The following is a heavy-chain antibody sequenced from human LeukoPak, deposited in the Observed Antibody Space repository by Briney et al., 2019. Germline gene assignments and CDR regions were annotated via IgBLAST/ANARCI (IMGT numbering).Heavy chain of an antibody. CDR3: ARTSVGVIYDSSGSYSRNWYFDL. CDR1: GGPISSGVYY. V-gene: IGHV4-31*03. D-gene: IGHD3-22*01. CDR2: IYNSGST. Sequence: PSETLSLTCTVSGGPISSGVYYWTWIRQHPGKCLECIGYIYNSGSTYDNPSLNSRVPISVATSKTQFSLKLTSVTAADTAVYYCARTSVGVIYDSSGSYSRNWYFDLWGRGTLVTVSS. J-gene: IGHJ2*01.